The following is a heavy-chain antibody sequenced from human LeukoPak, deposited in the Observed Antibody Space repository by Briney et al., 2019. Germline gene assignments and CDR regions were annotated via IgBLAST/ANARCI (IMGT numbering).Heavy chain of an antibody. V-gene: IGHV1-2*02. J-gene: IGHJ5*02. Sequence: ASVKVSCKASGYTFTGYYMHWVRQAPGQGLEWMGWINPNSGGTNYAQKFQGRVTMTRDTSISTAYMVLSRLRSDDTAVYYCARGWYCSSTSCYGEWFDPWGQGTLVTVSS. D-gene: IGHD2-2*01. CDR2: INPNSGGT. CDR3: ARGWYCSSTSCYGEWFDP. CDR1: GYTFTGYY.